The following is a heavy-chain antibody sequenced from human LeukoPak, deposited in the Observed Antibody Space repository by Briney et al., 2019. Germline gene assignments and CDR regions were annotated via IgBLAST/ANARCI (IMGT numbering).Heavy chain of an antibody. CDR3: ARGRGMTTIDY. Sequence: SETLSLTCTVSGGSISSSSYYWGWIRQPPGKGLEWIGSIYYSGSTYYNPSLKGRVTISVDTSKNQFSLKLSSVTAADTAVYYCARGRGMTTIDYWGQGTLVTVSS. J-gene: IGHJ4*02. V-gene: IGHV4-39*01. CDR1: GGSISSSSYY. CDR2: IYYSGST. D-gene: IGHD4-17*01.